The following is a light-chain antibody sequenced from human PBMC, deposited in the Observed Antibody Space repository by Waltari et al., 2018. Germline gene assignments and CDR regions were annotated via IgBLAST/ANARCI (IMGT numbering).Light chain of an antibody. Sequence: QSALTQPRSVSGSPGQSVTISCTGTSSDVGGYEAVSWYQQHTGKAPKLVIYNVSERPSGLPDLLFGSKSGNTASLTISGLQVEDEADYYCCSFSGIPPDVFGTGTTVTVL. V-gene: IGLV2-11*01. CDR1: SSDVGGYEA. CDR2: NVS. CDR3: CSFSGIPPDV. J-gene: IGLJ1*01.